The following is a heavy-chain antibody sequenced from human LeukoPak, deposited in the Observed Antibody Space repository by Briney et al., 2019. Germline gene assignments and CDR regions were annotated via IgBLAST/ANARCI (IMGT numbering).Heavy chain of an antibody. V-gene: IGHV3-21*01. CDR3: ARDIGIAAAGTGDDAFDI. J-gene: IGHJ3*02. CDR1: GFTFSSYS. Sequence: GGSLRLSCAASGFTFSSYSLNWVRQAPGKGLAWVSSISSSSSYIYYADSVKGRFTISRDNAKNSLYLQMNSLRAEDTAVYYCARDIGIAAAGTGDDAFDIWGQGTMVTVSS. D-gene: IGHD6-13*01. CDR2: ISSSSSYI.